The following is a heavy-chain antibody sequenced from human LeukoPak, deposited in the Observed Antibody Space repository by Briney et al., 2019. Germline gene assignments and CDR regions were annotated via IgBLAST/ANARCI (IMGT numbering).Heavy chain of an antibody. Sequence: SETLSLTCTVSGGSISNYWWSWIRQPPGKGLEWIGYVFDSGSTNYNPSLKSRVTISVDTSKKQFSLKVSSVTAADTAVYYCARGYSSSWNCLDYWGQGTLVTVSS. CDR1: GGSISNYW. D-gene: IGHD6-13*01. CDR3: ARGYSSSWNCLDY. J-gene: IGHJ4*02. CDR2: VFDSGST. V-gene: IGHV4-59*01.